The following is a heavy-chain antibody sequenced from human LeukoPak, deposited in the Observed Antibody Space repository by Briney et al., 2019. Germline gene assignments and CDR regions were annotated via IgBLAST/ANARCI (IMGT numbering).Heavy chain of an antibody. J-gene: IGHJ4*02. CDR3: AKVQSDWLLIYYFDY. Sequence: GGPLRLSCAASGFTFSSYAMSWVRQAPGKGLEWVSAISGSGGSTYYADSVKGRFTISRDNSKNTLYLQMNSLRAEDTAVYYCAKVQSDWLLIYYFDYWGQGTLVTVSP. V-gene: IGHV3-23*01. CDR1: GFTFSSYA. CDR2: ISGSGGST. D-gene: IGHD3-9*01.